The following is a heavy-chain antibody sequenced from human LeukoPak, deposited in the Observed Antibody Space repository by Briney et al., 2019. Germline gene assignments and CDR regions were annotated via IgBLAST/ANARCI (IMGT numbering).Heavy chain of an antibody. D-gene: IGHD2-15*01. CDR3: ARVLYRELGALLDP. V-gene: IGHV1-69*04. CDR1: GGTFSSYA. Sequence: ASVKVSCKASGGTFSSYAISWVRQAPGQGLEWMGRIIPILGIANYAQKFQGRVTITADKSTSTAYMELSSLRSEDTAVYYCARVLYRELGALLDPWGQGTLVTVSS. J-gene: IGHJ5*02. CDR2: IIPILGIA.